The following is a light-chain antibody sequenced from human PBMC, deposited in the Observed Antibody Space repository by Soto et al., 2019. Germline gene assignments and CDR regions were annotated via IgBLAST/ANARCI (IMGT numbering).Light chain of an antibody. J-gene: IGLJ2*01. V-gene: IGLV2-8*01. Sequence: QSALTQPASVSGSPGQSITISCTGTSSDVGGYDYVSWYQLHPGKAPKLMIFEVSMRPSGVPDRFSGSKSGNTASLTVSGLQAEDEADYYCSSYAGSHIYVVFGGGTKLTVL. CDR3: SSYAGSHIYVV. CDR2: EVS. CDR1: SSDVGGYDY.